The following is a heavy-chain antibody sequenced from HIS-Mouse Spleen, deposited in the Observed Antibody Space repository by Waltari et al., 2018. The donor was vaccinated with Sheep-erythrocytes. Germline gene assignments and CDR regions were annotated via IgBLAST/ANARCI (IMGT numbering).Heavy chain of an antibody. CDR2: IISSSSYI. Sequence: EVQLVESGGGLVKPGGSLRLSCAASGFTFSSYSMNWVRQAPGKWLEWVSSIISSSSYIYYADSVKGRFTISRDNAKNSLYLQMNSLRAEDTAVYYCARVASGATFDYWGQGTLVTVSS. CDR1: GFTFSSYS. J-gene: IGHJ4*02. D-gene: IGHD1-26*01. V-gene: IGHV3-21*01. CDR3: ARVASGATFDY.